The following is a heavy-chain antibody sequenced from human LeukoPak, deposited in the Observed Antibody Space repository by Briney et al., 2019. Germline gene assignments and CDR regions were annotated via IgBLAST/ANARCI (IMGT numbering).Heavy chain of an antibody. V-gene: IGHV3-23*01. D-gene: IGHD3-22*01. Sequence: GGSLRLSCAVSGITLSNYGMSWVRQTPGKGLEWVADISESGGRTTYEDSVKGRSNISRDNPKNTLYLQMNSLRAEDTAVYFCAKRGVVIRVILVGFHKEAQYFDSWGQGALVTVSS. CDR2: ISESGGRT. J-gene: IGHJ4*02. CDR3: AKRGVVIRVILVGFHKEAQYFDS. CDR1: GITLSNYG.